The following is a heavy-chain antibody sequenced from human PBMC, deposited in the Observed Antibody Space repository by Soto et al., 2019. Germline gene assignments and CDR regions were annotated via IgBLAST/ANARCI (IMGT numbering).Heavy chain of an antibody. V-gene: IGHV4-59*12. Sequence: SETLSLTCTVSGGSIYSYYWTWIRSPPGKGLEWIGYNYYSGSTNYNPSIKSRVTISLDTSKNQFSLKLSSVTAADTAVYYCARGSSIAGLYYGMDVWGQETTVTVSS. J-gene: IGHJ6*02. D-gene: IGHD6-6*01. CDR2: NYYSGST. CDR3: ARGSSIAGLYYGMDV. CDR1: GGSIYSYY.